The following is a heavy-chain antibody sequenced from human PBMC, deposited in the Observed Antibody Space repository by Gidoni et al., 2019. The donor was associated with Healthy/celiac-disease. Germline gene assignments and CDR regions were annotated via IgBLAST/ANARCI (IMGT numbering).Heavy chain of an antibody. J-gene: IGHJ4*02. CDR3: ARGEQLVDPNFDY. D-gene: IGHD6-6*01. Sequence: VQLVQSGAEVEKPGAVVKVSCKAAGYTLTSYAMHWVPQAPGQRLEWMGWINAGNGNTKDSQKFQGRVTITRDTSASTAYMELSSLRSEDTAVYYCARGEQLVDPNFDYWGQGTLVTVSS. CDR2: INAGNGNT. CDR1: GYTLTSYA. V-gene: IGHV1-3*01.